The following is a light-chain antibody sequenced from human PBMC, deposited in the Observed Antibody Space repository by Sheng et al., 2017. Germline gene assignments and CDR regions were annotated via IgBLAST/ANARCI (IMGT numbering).Light chain of an antibody. V-gene: IGKV1-5*03. CDR3: QQYNSYLWT. CDR1: QSVSNW. Sequence: DIHMTQSPSTLSASVGDRVTITCRASQSVSNWLAWYQQKPGKAPKLLIYKASSLESGVPSRFSGSGSGTDFTLTISSLQPDDFATYYCQQYNSYLWTFGQGTKVEIK. CDR2: KAS. J-gene: IGKJ1*01.